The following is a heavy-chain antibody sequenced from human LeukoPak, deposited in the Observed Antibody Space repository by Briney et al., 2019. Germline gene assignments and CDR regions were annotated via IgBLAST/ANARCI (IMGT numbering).Heavy chain of an antibody. V-gene: IGHV3-74*01. D-gene: IGHD1-26*01. CDR3: ARPGSSRTIDY. Sequence: GGPLRLSCAASGFTFSSYWMHWVRQAPGKGLVWVSRINSDGSSTSYADSVKGRFTISRDNAKNTLYLQMNSLRAEDTAVYYCARPGSSRTIDYWGQGTLVTVSS. CDR1: GFTFSSYW. J-gene: IGHJ4*02. CDR2: INSDGSST.